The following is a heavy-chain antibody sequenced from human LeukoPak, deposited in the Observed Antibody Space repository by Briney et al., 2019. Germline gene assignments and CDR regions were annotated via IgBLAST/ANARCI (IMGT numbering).Heavy chain of an antibody. V-gene: IGHV3-30*04. J-gene: IGHJ4*02. D-gene: IGHD4-17*01. CDR1: GFTFSSYA. Sequence: GGSLRLSCAASGFTFSSYAMHWVRQAPGKGLEWVAVISYDGSNKYYADSVKGRFTISGDNSKNTLYLQMNSLRAEDTAVYYCARDRGDYGLDYWGQGTLVTVSS. CDR3: ARDRGDYGLDY. CDR2: ISYDGSNK.